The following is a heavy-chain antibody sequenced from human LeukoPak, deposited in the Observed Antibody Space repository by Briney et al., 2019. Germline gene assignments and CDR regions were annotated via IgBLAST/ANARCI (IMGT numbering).Heavy chain of an antibody. J-gene: IGHJ4*02. D-gene: IGHD1-26*01. Sequence: PSETLSLTCAVYGVSFSGYYWSWIRQPPGKGLEWIGEINHSGSTNYNPSLKSRVTISVDTSKNQFSLKLSSVTAADTAVYYCARGLASGYYFDYWGQGTLVTVSS. CDR1: GVSFSGYY. CDR2: INHSGST. V-gene: IGHV4-34*01. CDR3: ARGLASGYYFDY.